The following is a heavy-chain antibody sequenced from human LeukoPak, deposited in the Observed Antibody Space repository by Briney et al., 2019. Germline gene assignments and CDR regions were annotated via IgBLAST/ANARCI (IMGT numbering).Heavy chain of an antibody. D-gene: IGHD1-26*01. V-gene: IGHV4-31*03. CDR3: ARVRSGSYSPHRIDY. CDR2: IYYSGST. J-gene: IGHJ4*02. CDR1: GGSISSGGYY. Sequence: PSETLSLTCTVSGGSISSGGYYWSWIRQHPGKGLEWIGYIYYSGSTYYNPSLKSRVTISVDTSKNQFSLKLSSVTAADTAVYYCARVRSGSYSPHRIDYWGQGTLVTVSS.